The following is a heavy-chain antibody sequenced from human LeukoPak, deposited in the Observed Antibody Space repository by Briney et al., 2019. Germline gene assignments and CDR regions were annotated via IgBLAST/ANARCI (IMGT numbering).Heavy chain of an antibody. V-gene: IGHV3-30*18. CDR1: GFTFSSYG. CDR2: ISYDGSNK. D-gene: IGHD3-22*01. J-gene: IGHJ4*02. Sequence: AGGSLRLSCAASGFTFSSYGMHWVRQAPGKGLEWVAVISYDGSNKYYADSVKGRFTISRDNSKNTLYLQMNSLRAEDTAVYYCAKGTHYYDSSGSSGYFDYWGQGTLVTVSS. CDR3: AKGTHYYDSSGSSGYFDY.